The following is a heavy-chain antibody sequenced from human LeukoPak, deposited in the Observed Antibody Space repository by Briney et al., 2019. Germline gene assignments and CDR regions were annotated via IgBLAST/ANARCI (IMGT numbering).Heavy chain of an antibody. D-gene: IGHD6-13*01. V-gene: IGHV3-30*18. CDR1: GFSFSGYG. J-gene: IGHJ4*02. CDR2: ISYDGSNK. CDR3: AKDRIAAAVMGALVY. Sequence: GGPLRLSCAASGFSFSGYGMHWVPEAPDKGLEWGALISYDGSNKYYRDSVKGRFTISRDNSKNTLYLQMNSLRAEHTAVYYCAKDRIAAAVMGALVYWGQGSLVSVSS.